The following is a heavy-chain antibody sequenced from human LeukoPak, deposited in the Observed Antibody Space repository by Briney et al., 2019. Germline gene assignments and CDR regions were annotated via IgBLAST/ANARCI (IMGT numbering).Heavy chain of an antibody. D-gene: IGHD6-19*01. V-gene: IGHV4-61*08. CDR1: GGSISSGGYY. J-gene: IGHJ4*02. CDR3: AGYSSGYYNFDY. Sequence: SQTLSLTCTVSGGSISSGGYYWSWIRQPPGKGLEWIGYMYYSGSTNYNPSLKSRVTISVDTSKNQFSLKLISVTTADTAVYYCAGYSSGYYNFDYWGQGTLVTVSS. CDR2: MYYSGST.